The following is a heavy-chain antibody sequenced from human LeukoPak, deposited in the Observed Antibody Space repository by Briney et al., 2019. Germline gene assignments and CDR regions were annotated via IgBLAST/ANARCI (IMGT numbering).Heavy chain of an antibody. CDR2: IYYSGST. V-gene: IGHV4-39*02. CDR1: GGSISSSSYY. CDR3: ARDISSGWNDAFDI. Sequence: SETLSLTCTVSGGSISSSSYYWGWIRQPPGKGLEWIGSIYYSGSTYYNPSLKSRVTISVDTSKNQFSLKLSSVTAADTAVYYCARDISSGWNDAFDIWGQGTMVTVSP. J-gene: IGHJ3*02. D-gene: IGHD6-19*01.